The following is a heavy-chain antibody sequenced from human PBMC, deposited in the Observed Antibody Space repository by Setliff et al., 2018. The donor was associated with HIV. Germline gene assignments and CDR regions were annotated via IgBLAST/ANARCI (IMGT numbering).Heavy chain of an antibody. V-gene: IGHV5-51*01. D-gene: IGHD6-13*01. J-gene: IGHJ3*02. CDR2: IYPGDSDT. CDR3: ARHRHTAAGTLDAFDI. Sequence: GESLKISCKGSGYTFTSYWIGWVRQVPGKGLEWMGIIYPGDSDTRYSPSFQGQVTISADKSISTAYLQWSTLKASDTAIYYCARHRHTAAGTLDAFDIWGQGTVVTVSS. CDR1: GYTFTSYW.